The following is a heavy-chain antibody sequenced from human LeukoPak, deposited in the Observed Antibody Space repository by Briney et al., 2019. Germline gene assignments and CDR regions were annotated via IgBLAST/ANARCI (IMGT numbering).Heavy chain of an antibody. CDR1: GFSLSTSGVG. J-gene: IGHJ5*02. CDR3: AHSYYFGSRSYYNVWFAP. D-gene: IGHD3-10*01. CDR2: IYWDDEK. V-gene: IGHV2-5*02. Sequence: ESGPTLVNPTQTLTLTCTFSGFSLSTSGVGVGWIRQPPGQALQWLALIYWDDEKYYSPSLKSRLSISRDTSRNQVVLTMTNMDPLDTGTYFCAHSYYFGSRSYYNVWFAPWGLGTLVSVSS.